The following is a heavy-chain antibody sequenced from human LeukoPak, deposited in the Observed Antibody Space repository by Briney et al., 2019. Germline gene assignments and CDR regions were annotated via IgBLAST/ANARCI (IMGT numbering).Heavy chain of an antibody. CDR2: IIPIFGTA. CDR1: GGTFSSYA. D-gene: IGHD3-10*01. J-gene: IGHJ3*02. Sequence: SVKVSCKASGGTFSSYAISWVRQAPGQGLEWMGGIIPIFGTANYAQKFQGRVTVTADESTSTAYMELSSLRSEDTAVYYCASSMVRGAPGAFDIWGQGIMVTVSS. V-gene: IGHV1-69*13. CDR3: ASSMVRGAPGAFDI.